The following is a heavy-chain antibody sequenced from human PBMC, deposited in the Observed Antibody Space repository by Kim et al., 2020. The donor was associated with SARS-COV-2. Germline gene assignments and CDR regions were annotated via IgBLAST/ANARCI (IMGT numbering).Heavy chain of an antibody. Sequence: GTSYAQKFKGRVTMTRDTSSGAAYMGLSRLRSDDTAVYYCSRKGVIGFDIWGQGTMVTVSS. CDR3: SRKGVIGFDI. CDR2: GT. V-gene: IGHV1-2*02. D-gene: IGHD3-10*01. J-gene: IGHJ3*02.